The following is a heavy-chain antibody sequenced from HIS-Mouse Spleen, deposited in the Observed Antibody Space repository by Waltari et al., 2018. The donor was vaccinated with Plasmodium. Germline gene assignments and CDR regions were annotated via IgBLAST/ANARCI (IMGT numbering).Heavy chain of an antibody. CDR2: IYYSGRT. Sequence: QLQLQESGPGLVKPSEPLSLPCTVLGGPLSRSNYSWGRPRQPPGKGLEWIGSIYYSGRTYYNPSLKSRVTISVDTSKNQFSLKLSSVTAADTAVYYCARVPYYYDSSGYGMGWFDPWGQGTLVTVSS. CDR1: GGPLSRSNYS. J-gene: IGHJ5*02. CDR3: ARVPYYYDSSGYGMGWFDP. D-gene: IGHD3-22*01. V-gene: IGHV4-39*07.